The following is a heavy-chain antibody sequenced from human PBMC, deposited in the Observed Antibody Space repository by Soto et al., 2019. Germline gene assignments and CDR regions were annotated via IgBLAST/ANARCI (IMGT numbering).Heavy chain of an antibody. D-gene: IGHD3-9*01. CDR1: GFTFTGYY. V-gene: IGHV3-74*01. Sequence: VQLVESGGGLVQPGGSLRLSCAASGFTFTGYYMHWVRQAPGQGLVWVARIYTDGSSAGYADSVKGRFTISRDNAKNTLYLQMNSLRAEDTAMYYCARNLFYFDYWGRGTLVTVSS. J-gene: IGHJ4*02. CDR2: IYTDGSSA. CDR3: ARNLFYFDY.